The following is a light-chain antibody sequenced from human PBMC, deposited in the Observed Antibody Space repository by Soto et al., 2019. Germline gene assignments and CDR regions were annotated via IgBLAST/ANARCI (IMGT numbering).Light chain of an antibody. CDR3: FSFTTTSTHV. CDR1: SSDLGACDY. CDR2: EVN. Sequence: QPALTQPASLSGAPGQSITSSCTGTSSDLGACDYSSWFQQHPGKAPKLMISEVNNRPSGVSNRFSGSPSVNTAYLTISGLHVEHEAEDFCFSFTTTSTHVFGTGTKGTGL. J-gene: IGLJ1*01. V-gene: IGLV2-14*01.